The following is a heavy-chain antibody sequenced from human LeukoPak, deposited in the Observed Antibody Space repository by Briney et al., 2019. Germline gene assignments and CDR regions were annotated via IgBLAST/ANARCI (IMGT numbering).Heavy chain of an antibody. CDR1: GGTFSSYA. J-gene: IGHJ5*02. Sequence: SVKVSCKASGGTFSSYAISWVRQAPGQGLQWMGGIIPIFGTANYAQKFQGRVTITADKSTSTAYMELSSLRSEDTAVYYCARGGTTGTTKSRFDPWGQGTLVTVSS. D-gene: IGHD1-1*01. CDR2: IIPIFGTA. CDR3: ARGGTTGTTKSRFDP. V-gene: IGHV1-69*06.